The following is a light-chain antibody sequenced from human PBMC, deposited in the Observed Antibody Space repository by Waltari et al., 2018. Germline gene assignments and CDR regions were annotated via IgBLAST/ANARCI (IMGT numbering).Light chain of an antibody. CDR1: SSDIGDSNY. J-gene: IGLJ2*01. V-gene: IGLV2-8*01. Sequence: QSALTQPPSASGSPGQSVTISCTGTSSDIGDSNYVSWYQQHPGKVPKLMIYAVYKRPSGVADRFSGYKSGNTAFLTVSGLQGEDEADYYCSSFAGTHHVVFGGGTKLTVL. CDR3: SSFAGTHHVV. CDR2: AVY.